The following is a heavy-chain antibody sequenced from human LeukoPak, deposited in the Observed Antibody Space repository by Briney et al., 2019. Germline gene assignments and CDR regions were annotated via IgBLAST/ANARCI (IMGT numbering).Heavy chain of an antibody. CDR2: IIPIFGTA. D-gene: IGHD4-17*01. J-gene: IGHJ4*02. V-gene: IGHV1-69*05. CDR3: ARHRGATVTTDFDY. Sequence: SVKVSCKASGGTFSSYAISWVRQAPGQGLEWMGGIIPIFGTANYAQKLQGRVTMTTDTSTTTAYMELRSLRSDDTAVYYCARHRGATVTTDFDYWGQGTLVTVSS. CDR1: GGTFSSYA.